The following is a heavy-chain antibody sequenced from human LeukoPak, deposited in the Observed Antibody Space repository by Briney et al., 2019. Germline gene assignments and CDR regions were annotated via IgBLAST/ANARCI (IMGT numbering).Heavy chain of an antibody. J-gene: IGHJ5*02. D-gene: IGHD3-22*01. Sequence: GGSLRLSCAASGFTFSGYAMSWVRQAPGKGLEWVSGISGSGGRTYYADSVKGRFTISRDNSKNTLNLQMISLRAEDTAVYFCAKGPYYYHSGGYSRRWFDPWGQGTLVTVSS. V-gene: IGHV3-23*01. CDR3: AKGPYYYHSGGYSRRWFDP. CDR2: ISGSGGRT. CDR1: GFTFSGYA.